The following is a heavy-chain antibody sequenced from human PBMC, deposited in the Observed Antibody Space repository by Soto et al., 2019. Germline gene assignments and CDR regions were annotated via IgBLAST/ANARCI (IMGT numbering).Heavy chain of an antibody. D-gene: IGHD3-9*01. Sequence: QVQLVQSGAEVKKPGASVKVSCKASGYTFTTYYMHWVRQAPGQGLEWMGIINPSGGSTSNAQKFQGRVTMTRDTSTSTVYMELSSLRSEDTAVYYCARPRRPYYDILTGSYEPNYFYSYHKDVWGQGTTVTVSS. CDR1: GYTFTTYY. CDR2: INPSGGST. CDR3: ARPRRPYYDILTGSYEPNYFYSYHKDV. V-gene: IGHV1-46*01. J-gene: IGHJ6*02.